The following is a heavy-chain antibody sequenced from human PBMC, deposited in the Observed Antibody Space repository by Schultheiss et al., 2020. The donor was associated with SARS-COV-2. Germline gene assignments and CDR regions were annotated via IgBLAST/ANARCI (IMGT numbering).Heavy chain of an antibody. Sequence: SQTLSLTCAVYGGSFSGYYWSWIRQPPGKGLEWIGEINHSGSTNYNPSLKSRVTISVDTSKNQFSLKLSSVTAADTAVYYCARYYYYYYYMDVWGKGTTVTVSS. CDR2: INHSGST. J-gene: IGHJ6*03. CDR3: ARYYYYYYYMDV. V-gene: IGHV4-34*01. CDR1: GGSFSGYY.